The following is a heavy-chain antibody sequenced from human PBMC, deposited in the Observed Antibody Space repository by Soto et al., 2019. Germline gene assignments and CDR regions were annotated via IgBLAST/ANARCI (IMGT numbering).Heavy chain of an antibody. V-gene: IGHV3-33*01. CDR3: GGRNRYSSSAGWGGGFDY. Sequence: QVQLVESGGGVVQPGGSLRLSCATSGFTFSDSGMHWVRQAPGKGLEWVAVIWSDGSDKSYADSVEGRFTISRDNSKKNCYLQMNSLRAEDTAVYYCGGRNRYSSSAGWGGGFDYWGQGTLVTVSS. J-gene: IGHJ4*02. CDR2: IWSDGSDK. CDR1: GFTFSDSG. D-gene: IGHD6-6*01.